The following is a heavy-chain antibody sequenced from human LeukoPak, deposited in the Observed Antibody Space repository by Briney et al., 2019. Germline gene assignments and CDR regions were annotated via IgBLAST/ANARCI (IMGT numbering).Heavy chain of an antibody. J-gene: IGHJ3*02. V-gene: IGHV3-21*01. Sequence: GGSLRLSCAASGFTFSSYSMNWVRQAPGKGLEWVSSISSSSYIYYADSLKGRFTISRDNAKNSLYLQMNSLRAEDTAVYYCARLADYDSSGYYFVALAFDIWGQGTMVTVSS. D-gene: IGHD3-22*01. CDR1: GFTFSSYS. CDR2: ISSSSYI. CDR3: ARLADYDSSGYYFVALAFDI.